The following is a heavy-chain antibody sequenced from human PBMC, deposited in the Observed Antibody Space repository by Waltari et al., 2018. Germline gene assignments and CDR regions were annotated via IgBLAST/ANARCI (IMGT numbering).Heavy chain of an antibody. V-gene: IGHV1-2*02. D-gene: IGHD6-19*01. CDR1: GYPFTAYY. CDR2: INPNSGDT. Sequence: QVQLVQSGAEVKKPGASVKVSCQSSGYPFTAYYMHWVRQAPGHGLEWMGWINPNSGDTKYAQRFQGRVTVTRDTSISTAYMELSRLRSDDTAIYYCASVYSSGWYWVYWGQGTLVTVSS. J-gene: IGHJ4*02. CDR3: ASVYSSGWYWVY.